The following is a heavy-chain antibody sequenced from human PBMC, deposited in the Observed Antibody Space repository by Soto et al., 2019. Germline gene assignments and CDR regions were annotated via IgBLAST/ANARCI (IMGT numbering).Heavy chain of an antibody. D-gene: IGHD3-9*01. Sequence: QVQLVQSGAEEKKPGASLKVSCKASGYTFTSYAMHWVRQAPGQRLEWMGWINAGNGNTKYSQKFQGRVTITRDTCASTAYTGLSSLRFEDTAVCCCAGSPVGWLHFFGYCCQGTLVTVSS. J-gene: IGHJ4*02. CDR2: INAGNGNT. V-gene: IGHV1-3*05. CDR3: AGSPVGWLHFFGY. CDR1: GYTFTSYA.